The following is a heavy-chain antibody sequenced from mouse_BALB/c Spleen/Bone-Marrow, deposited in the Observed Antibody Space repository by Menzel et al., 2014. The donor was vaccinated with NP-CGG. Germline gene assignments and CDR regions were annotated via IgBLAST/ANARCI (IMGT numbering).Heavy chain of an antibody. D-gene: IGHD1-1*01. Sequence: ESGPGLVKPSQSLSLTCTVTGYSITSDYAWNWIRQFPGNKLEWMGYISSRGSTRYNPSLKSRISITRDTSKNQFFLQLNSVTTEDTATYYCARKEYYGSSNFDYWGQGTTLTVSS. CDR1: GYSITSDYA. CDR3: ARKEYYGSSNFDY. V-gene: IGHV3-2*02. J-gene: IGHJ2*01. CDR2: ISSRGST.